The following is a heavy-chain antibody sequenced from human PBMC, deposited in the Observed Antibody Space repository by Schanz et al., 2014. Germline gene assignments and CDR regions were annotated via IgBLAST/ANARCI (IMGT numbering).Heavy chain of an antibody. Sequence: QAQLVESGGGVVQPGRSLRLSCVASGFTFISYDIHWVRQAPGKGLEWVALIYYNGTNKYFADSVKGRFTISRDNSKNTLFLQVNSLRAEDTAVYYCAKDHFGHYDSSGCSDCYYYGMDVWGQGTTVTVSS. J-gene: IGHJ6*02. CDR3: AKDHFGHYDSSGCSDCYYYGMDV. D-gene: IGHD3-22*01. CDR2: IYYNGTNK. CDR1: GFTFISYD. V-gene: IGHV3-30*18.